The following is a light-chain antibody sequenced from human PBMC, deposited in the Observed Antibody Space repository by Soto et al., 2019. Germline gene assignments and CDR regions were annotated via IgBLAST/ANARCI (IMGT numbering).Light chain of an antibody. J-gene: IGLJ2*01. V-gene: IGLV1-44*01. Sequence: QSVLTQPPSASGTPGQRVTISCSGSSSNIGSNTVNWYQQLPGTAPKLLIYSNNQRPSGVPDRCSGSKSGTSASLAISGLQSEDGADYYCAAWDDSLNGLVFGGGTKLTVL. CDR1: SSNIGSNT. CDR3: AAWDDSLNGLV. CDR2: SNN.